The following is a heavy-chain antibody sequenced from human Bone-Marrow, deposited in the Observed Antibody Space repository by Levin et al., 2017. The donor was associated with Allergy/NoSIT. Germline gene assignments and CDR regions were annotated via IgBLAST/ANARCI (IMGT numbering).Heavy chain of an antibody. Sequence: SVKVSCKTSGDTFNTYAISWVRQAPGQGLEWMGGIIPIFGITSYAQKFQGRVTISADDYTTTAHMELSSLKSEDLAVYYCARGGIRGGYFGDFSGLDVWGQGTTVTVS. CDR1: GDTFNTYA. CDR2: IIPIFGIT. CDR3: ARGGIRGGYFGDFSGLDV. V-gene: IGHV1-69*13. J-gene: IGHJ6*02. D-gene: IGHD3-22*01.